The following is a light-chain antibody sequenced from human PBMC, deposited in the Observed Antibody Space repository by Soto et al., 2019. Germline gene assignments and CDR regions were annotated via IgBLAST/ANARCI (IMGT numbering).Light chain of an antibody. V-gene: IGKV3-15*01. J-gene: IGKJ4*01. CDR1: QSISNN. CDR2: GAS. CDR3: QQHNGWPLT. Sequence: EIVITQSPATLSVAPGERATLSCRASQSISNNLAWYQQKPGQAPRLLIFGASTRATGIPARFSGSGSGTEFTLTISSLQSEDSAVYYCQQHNGWPLTFGGGTKVEIK.